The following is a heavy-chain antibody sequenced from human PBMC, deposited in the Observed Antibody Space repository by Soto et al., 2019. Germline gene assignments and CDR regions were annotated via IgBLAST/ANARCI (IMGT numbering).Heavy chain of an antibody. D-gene: IGHD3-22*01. CDR2: IIPIFDIT. J-gene: IGHJ6*02. V-gene: IGHV1-69*13. Sequence: SVKVSCKASGGTFRSYSISWVRQAPGQGLEWMGGIIPIFDITNYAQKFQGRVTITADESTSTAYMELSSLGSDDTAVYYCARPDEGGYSSNHHYYYALDVWGQGTKVTVSS. CDR1: GGTFRSYS. CDR3: ARPDEGGYSSNHHYYYALDV.